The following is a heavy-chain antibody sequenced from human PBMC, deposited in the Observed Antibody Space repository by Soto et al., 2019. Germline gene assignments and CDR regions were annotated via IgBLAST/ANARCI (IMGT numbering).Heavy chain of an antibody. J-gene: IGHJ6*03. V-gene: IGHV1-8*01. Sequence: ASVKVSCKASGYTFTSYDINWVRQATGQGLEWMGWMNPNSGNTGYAQKFQGRVTMTRNTSISTAYMELSSLRSEDTAVYYCARAPPWNHTLHYYYYYYMDVWGKGTTVTVSS. CDR1: GYTFTSYD. D-gene: IGHD1-1*01. CDR2: MNPNSGNT. CDR3: ARAPPWNHTLHYYYYYYMDV.